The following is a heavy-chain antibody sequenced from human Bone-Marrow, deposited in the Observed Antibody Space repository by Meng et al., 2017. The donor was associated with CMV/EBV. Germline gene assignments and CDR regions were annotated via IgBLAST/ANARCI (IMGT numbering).Heavy chain of an antibody. CDR3: ARSLSSSGWFDP. J-gene: IGHJ5*02. CDR1: GGSFSGYY. V-gene: IGHV4-34*01. CDR2: INHSGST. Sequence: GSLRLSCAVYGGSFSGYYWSWIRQPPGKGLEWIGEINHSGSTNYNPSLKSRVTISVDTSKNQFSLKLSSVTAADTAVYYCARSLSSSGWFDPWGQGTLVTVSS. D-gene: IGHD6-6*01.